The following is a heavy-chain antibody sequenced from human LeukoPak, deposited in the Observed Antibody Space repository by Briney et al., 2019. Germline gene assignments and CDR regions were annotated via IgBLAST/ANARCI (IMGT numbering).Heavy chain of an antibody. J-gene: IGHJ4*02. Sequence: PGGTLRLSCAASGFTFSSYAMNWVRQAPGKGLEWVSGINGRASSTYYADSVKGRFTISRDNAENSLYLQMNSLRAEDTAVYYCARGWIQLWPFDYWGQGTLVTVSS. V-gene: IGHV3-23*01. CDR2: INGRASST. D-gene: IGHD5-18*01. CDR1: GFTFSSYA. CDR3: ARGWIQLWPFDY.